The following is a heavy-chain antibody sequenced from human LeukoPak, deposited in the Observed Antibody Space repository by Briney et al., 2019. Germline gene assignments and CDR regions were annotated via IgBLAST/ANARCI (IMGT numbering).Heavy chain of an antibody. V-gene: IGHV1-2*06. CDR1: GYTFTDYY. CDR3: ARDSYDYVWGSQLYYYGMDV. J-gene: IGHJ6*02. Sequence: ASVKVSCKASGYTFTDYYMHWVRQAPGQGLEWMGRINPNSGGTNYAQKFQARVTMTRDTSISTAYMELSRLRSDDTALYYCARDSYDYVWGSQLYYYGMDVWGQGTTVTVSS. CDR2: INPNSGGT. D-gene: IGHD3-16*01.